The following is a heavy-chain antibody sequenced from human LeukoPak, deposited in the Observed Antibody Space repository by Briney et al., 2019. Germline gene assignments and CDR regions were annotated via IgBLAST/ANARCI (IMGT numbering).Heavy chain of an antibody. Sequence: GGSLRLSCAASGFTLSKYWMSWVRQVPGKGLEWVVNINEGGNEKNYVDSVKGRFTVSRDNAQNSLYLQMNSLRVEDTAVYYCARHPNSNWDYWGQGTLVTVSS. J-gene: IGHJ4*02. CDR2: INEGGNEK. V-gene: IGHV3-7*03. CDR1: GFTLSKYW. CDR3: ARHPNSNWDY. D-gene: IGHD6-13*01.